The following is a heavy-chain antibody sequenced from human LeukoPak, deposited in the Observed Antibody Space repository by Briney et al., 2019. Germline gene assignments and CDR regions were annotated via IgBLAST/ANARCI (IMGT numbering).Heavy chain of an antibody. CDR1: GFTFSNFG. V-gene: IGHV3-30*03. J-gene: IGHJ4*02. CDR3: ARVGGPGYFDS. D-gene: IGHD3-16*01. CDR2: ISYDGKNE. Sequence: PGGSLRLSCAASGFTFSNFGMHWVRQAPGKGLEWVAVISYDGKNEYYTDSVKGRFTISRDNAKNTLYLVMNSLRAEDTAVYYCARVGGPGYFDSWGQGILVTVSS.